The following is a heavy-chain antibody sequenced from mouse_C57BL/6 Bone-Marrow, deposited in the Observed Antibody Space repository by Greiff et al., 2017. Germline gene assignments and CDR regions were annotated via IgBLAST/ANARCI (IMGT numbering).Heavy chain of an antibody. D-gene: IGHD2-2*01. V-gene: IGHV1-81*01. J-gene: IGHJ3*01. Sequence: VQLQQSGAELARPGASVKLSCKASGYTFTSYGISWVKQRTGQGLEWIGEIYPRSGNTYYNEKFKGKATLTADKSSSTAYMELRSLTSGDSAVYFCARFPLYYGYDEGFAYWGQGTLVTVSA. CDR1: GYTFTSYG. CDR3: ARFPLYYGYDEGFAY. CDR2: IYPRSGNT.